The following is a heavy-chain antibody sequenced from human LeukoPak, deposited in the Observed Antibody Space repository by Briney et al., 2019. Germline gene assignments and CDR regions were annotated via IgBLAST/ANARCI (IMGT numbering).Heavy chain of an antibody. Sequence: PGGSLRLSCVASGFTVSSNYMNWVRQAPGKGLEWVSSISSSSSYIYYADSVKGRFTISRDNAKNSLYLQMNSLRAEDTAVYYCARGHPAAAGDYWGQGTLVTVSS. J-gene: IGHJ4*02. CDR1: GFTVSSNY. CDR3: ARGHPAAAGDY. CDR2: ISSSSSYI. D-gene: IGHD6-13*01. V-gene: IGHV3-21*01.